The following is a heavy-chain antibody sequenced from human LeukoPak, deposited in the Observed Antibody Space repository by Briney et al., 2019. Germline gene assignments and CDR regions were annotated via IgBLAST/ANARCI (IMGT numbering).Heavy chain of an antibody. Sequence: TSETLSLTCAVYGGSFSGHYWTWIRQSPGKGLEWIGEINHSGSTNHSPSLKSRVTISVDTSKNHFSLKLTSVTAADTAVYYCARAPAAAGTIDYWGQGTLVTVSS. CDR2: INHSGST. CDR1: GGSFSGHY. D-gene: IGHD6-13*01. J-gene: IGHJ4*02. V-gene: IGHV4-34*01. CDR3: ARAPAAAGTIDY.